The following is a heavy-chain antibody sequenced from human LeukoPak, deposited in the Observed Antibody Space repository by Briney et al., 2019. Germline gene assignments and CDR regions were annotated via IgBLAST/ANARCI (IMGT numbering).Heavy chain of an antibody. CDR1: GYTFTSYY. CDR2: IIPIFGTA. Sequence: ASVKVSCKASGYTFTSYYMHWVRQAPGQGLEWMGGIIPIFGTANYAQKFQGRVTITADKSTSTAYMELSSLRSEDTAVYYCARVLLGGSGSTVDYWGQGALVTVSS. CDR3: ARVLLGGSGSTVDY. J-gene: IGHJ4*02. V-gene: IGHV1-69*06. D-gene: IGHD3-10*01.